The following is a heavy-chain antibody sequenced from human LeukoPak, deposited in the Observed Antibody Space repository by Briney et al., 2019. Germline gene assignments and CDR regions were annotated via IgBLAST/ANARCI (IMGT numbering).Heavy chain of an antibody. CDR1: LYTFTNYF. CDR3: ATEYSSDWSSMCDAIFDY. V-gene: IGHV1-2*06. J-gene: IGHJ4*02. CDR2: INPNTGGT. D-gene: IGHD6-19*01. Sequence: ASVTVSCQSSLYTFTNYFIHWVRPAPGRGLAWMGRINPNTGGTSSAQKFQGRVTMTRDTSISTTYMELSSLTSNDTAVYYCATEYSSDWSSMCDAIFDYWGQGTLVTVSS.